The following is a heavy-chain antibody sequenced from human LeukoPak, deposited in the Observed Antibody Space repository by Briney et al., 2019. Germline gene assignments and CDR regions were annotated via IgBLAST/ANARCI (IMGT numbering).Heavy chain of an antibody. V-gene: IGHV3-74*01. Sequence: GGSRELSCAALGFTFSNYWPSWVRQAPGKGLGWVSRINSDGSSRHYADSVKGRFTISRDDAKNSLYLQMNSLRDEDTAVYYCARDRDWAFDYWGQGTLITVSS. CDR3: ARDRDWAFDY. CDR1: GFTFSNYW. J-gene: IGHJ4*02. CDR2: INSDGSSR. D-gene: IGHD3-9*01.